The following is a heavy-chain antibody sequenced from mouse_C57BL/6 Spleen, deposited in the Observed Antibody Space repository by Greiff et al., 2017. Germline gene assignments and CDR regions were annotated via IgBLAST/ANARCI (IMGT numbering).Heavy chain of an antibody. CDR2: IHTFDSDT. V-gene: IGHV1-74*01. CDR3: AISYGSSYWYFDV. J-gene: IGHJ1*03. D-gene: IGHD1-1*01. Sequence: VPLQNPGALKVKPGASETVSCKTSGYTFTRSWMHWVKQRPGQGLEWIGGIHTFDSDTNYNQKFKGKATLTVDKSSSTAYMQLSSLTSEDSAVYYCAISYGSSYWYFDVWGTGTTVTVSS. CDR1: GYTFTRSW.